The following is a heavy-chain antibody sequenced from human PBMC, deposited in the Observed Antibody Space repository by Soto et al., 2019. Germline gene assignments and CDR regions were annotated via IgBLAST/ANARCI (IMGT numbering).Heavy chain of an antibody. CDR1: GFTVSNYY. Sequence: GGSLRLSCAASGFTVSNYYMSWIRQAPGKGLEWVSYISNSGSTIYYADFVKGRFTISRDNAKNSLYLQMNSLRAEDAAVYYCARLYGAPWGGFDPWGQGTLVTVS. CDR2: ISNSGSTI. J-gene: IGHJ5*02. D-gene: IGHD4-17*01. CDR3: ARLYGAPWGGFDP. V-gene: IGHV3-11*01.